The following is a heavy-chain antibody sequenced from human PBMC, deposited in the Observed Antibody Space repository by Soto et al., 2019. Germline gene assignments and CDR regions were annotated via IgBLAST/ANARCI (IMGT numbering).Heavy chain of an antibody. CDR3: ELLPYESGGYYYDSTLAF. J-gene: IGHJ4*02. CDR2: IIPIFGTA. CDR1: GGTFSSYA. V-gene: IGHV1-69*13. Sequence: ASVKVSCKASGGTFSSYAISWVRQAPGQGLEWMGGIIPIFGTANYAQKFQGRVTITADESTSTAYMELSSLRSEDTAVYYCELLPYESGGYYYDSTLAFGGKGTLVPVPP. D-gene: IGHD3-22*01.